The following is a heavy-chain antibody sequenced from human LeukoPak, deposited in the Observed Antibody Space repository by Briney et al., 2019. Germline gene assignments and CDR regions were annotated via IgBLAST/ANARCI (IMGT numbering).Heavy chain of an antibody. V-gene: IGHV1-69*04. CDR1: GGTFSSYA. CDR3: ASLSLLERRYFDY. CDR2: IIPILGIA. D-gene: IGHD3-3*01. Sequence: SVKVSCKASGGTFSSYAISWVRQAPGQGLEWMGRIIPILGIANYAQKFQGRVTITADKSTSTAYMELSSLRSEDTAVYYCASLSLLERRYFDYWGQGTLVTVSS. J-gene: IGHJ4*02.